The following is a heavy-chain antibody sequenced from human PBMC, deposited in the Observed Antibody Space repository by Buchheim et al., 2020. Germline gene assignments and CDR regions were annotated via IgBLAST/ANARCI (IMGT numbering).Heavy chain of an antibody. J-gene: IGHJ6*03. CDR2: INHSGST. CDR1: GGSFSGYY. V-gene: IGHV4-34*01. Sequence: QVQLQQWGAGLLKPSETLSLTCAVYGGSFSGYYWSWIRQPPGKGLEWIGEINHSGSTNYNPSLKSRVTISVDTSKNQFSLKLSSVTAADTAVYYCARVRAAGRLGHYYYYMDVWGKGTT. D-gene: IGHD6-13*01. CDR3: ARVRAAGRLGHYYYYMDV.